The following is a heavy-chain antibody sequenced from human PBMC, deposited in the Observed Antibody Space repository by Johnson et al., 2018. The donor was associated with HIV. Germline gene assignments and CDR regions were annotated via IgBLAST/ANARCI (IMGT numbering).Heavy chain of an antibody. D-gene: IGHD2-21*01. V-gene: IGHV3-9*01. J-gene: IGHJ3*02. Sequence: VQLVESGGGLVQPGRSLRLSCAASGFTFDDYAMHWVRHAPGKGLEWVSGISWNSGSIGSADSVKGRFTISRDNAKNSLYLQMYSLRPDDTALYYCVKGTLVVIAISGAFDIWGQGTMVTVSS. CDR1: GFTFDDYA. CDR3: VKGTLVVIAISGAFDI. CDR2: ISWNSGSI.